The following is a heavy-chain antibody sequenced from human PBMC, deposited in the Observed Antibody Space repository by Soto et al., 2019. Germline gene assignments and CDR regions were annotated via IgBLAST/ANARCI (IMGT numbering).Heavy chain of an antibody. D-gene: IGHD3-3*01. CDR2: INHSGST. CDR3: ARVLYYDFWSGYDWFDP. Sequence: SETLSLTCAVYGGSFSGYYWSWIRQPPGKGLEWIGEINHSGSTNYNPSLKSRVTISVDTSKNQFSLKLSSVTAADTAVYYCARVLYYDFWSGYDWFDPWGQGTLVTVSS. J-gene: IGHJ5*02. CDR1: GGSFSGYY. V-gene: IGHV4-34*01.